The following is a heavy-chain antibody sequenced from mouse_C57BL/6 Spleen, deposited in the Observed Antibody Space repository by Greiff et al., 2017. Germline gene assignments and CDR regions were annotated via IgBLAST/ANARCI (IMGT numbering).Heavy chain of an antibody. D-gene: IGHD1-1*01. Sequence: QVQLKESGAELVKPGASVKLSCKASGYTFTEYTIHWVKQRPGQGLEWIGWFYPGSGSIKYNEKFKDKATLTAAKSSSTVYMELSRLTSEDSAVYFCARHDYYGSRGYYFDYWGQGTTLTVSS. CDR2: FYPGSGSI. CDR1: GYTFTEYT. V-gene: IGHV1-62-2*01. J-gene: IGHJ2*01. CDR3: ARHDYYGSRGYYFDY.